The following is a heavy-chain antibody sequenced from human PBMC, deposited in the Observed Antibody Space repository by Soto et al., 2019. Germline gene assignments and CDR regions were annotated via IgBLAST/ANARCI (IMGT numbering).Heavy chain of an antibody. J-gene: IGHJ5*02. CDR2: INHSGST. Sequence: QGQLQQWGAGLVKPSETLSLTCAVYAGSFSGYFWSWIRQPPGKGLEWIGEINHSGSTNYNPSLKSRVTISVSTSKNPVSLRLTSVTAADTAVYYCARGESGGSGSHWFDPWGQGTLVTVSS. V-gene: IGHV4-34*01. CDR3: ARGESGGSGSHWFDP. CDR1: AGSFSGYF. D-gene: IGHD3-10*01.